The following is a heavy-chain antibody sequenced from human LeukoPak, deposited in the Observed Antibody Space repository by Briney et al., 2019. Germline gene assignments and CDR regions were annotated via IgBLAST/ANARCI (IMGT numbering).Heavy chain of an antibody. V-gene: IGHV4-39*07. CDR2: IYYSGST. CDR1: GGSISSSSYY. Sequence: SETLSLTCTVSGGSISSSSYYWGWIRQPTGKGLEWIGSIYYSGSTYYNPSLKSRVTISVDTSKNQFSLKLSSVTAADTAVYYCARGRGSFMIDYWGQGTLVTVSS. CDR3: ARGRGSFMIDY. J-gene: IGHJ4*02. D-gene: IGHD3-10*01.